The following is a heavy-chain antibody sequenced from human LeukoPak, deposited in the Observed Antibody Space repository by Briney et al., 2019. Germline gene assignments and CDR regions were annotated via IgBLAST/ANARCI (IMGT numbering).Heavy chain of an antibody. CDR3: FREGGD. V-gene: IGHV3-74*01. D-gene: IGHD3-10*01. Sequence: GVLRLSCAASGFTLSNSWIHWVRHAPGKGLVWVSYINIDERITGYADSVKGRFTISRDNAKNTLYLQMNSLRVEDTAIYYCFREGGDWGQGTLVTVSS. CDR1: GFTLSNSW. CDR2: INIDERIT. J-gene: IGHJ4*02.